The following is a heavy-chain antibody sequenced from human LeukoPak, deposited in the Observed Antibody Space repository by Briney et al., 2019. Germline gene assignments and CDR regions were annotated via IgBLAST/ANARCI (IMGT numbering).Heavy chain of an antibody. J-gene: IGHJ4*02. Sequence: ASVTVSCTSSGYTFTIYSISWVRQAPGPGLEWMGWISAYNRNANYAQKFQGRITITTETSTTTATMYLRNLTPNHTAASSFARDFPPNYGDNYGKRYFDFWGQGTLVTVSS. CDR3: ARDFPPNYGDNYGKRYFDF. V-gene: IGHV1-18*01. CDR2: ISAYNRNA. D-gene: IGHD4-23*01. CDR1: GYTFTIYS.